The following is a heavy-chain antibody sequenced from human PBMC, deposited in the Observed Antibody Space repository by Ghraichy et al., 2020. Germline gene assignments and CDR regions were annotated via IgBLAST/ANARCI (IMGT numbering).Heavy chain of an antibody. J-gene: IGHJ4*02. CDR3: ARYDFWSGHDY. Sequence: ETLSLTCTVSGGSIINHYWGWIRQPPGKGLEWIGGIYYSGTTYYNPSLKSRVTISVDTSKNQFSLKLSSVTAADTAVYYCARYDFWSGHDYWGQGTLLTVSS. D-gene: IGHD3-3*01. CDR2: IYYSGTT. CDR1: GGSIINHY. V-gene: IGHV4-39*01.